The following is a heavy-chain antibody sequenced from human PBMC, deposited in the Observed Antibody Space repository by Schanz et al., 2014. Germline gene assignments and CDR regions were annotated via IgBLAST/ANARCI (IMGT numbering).Heavy chain of an antibody. Sequence: EVQLVESGGGLVKPGGSLRLSCAASESTFSSYSINWVRQAPGKGLDWVSSISSRSTHIFYADSVKGRFTISRDNAKNSLYLQVNNLSAEDTAVYYCVRDKKGFVAVAGRAPFDYWGQGTLVTVSS. CDR2: ISSRSTHI. D-gene: IGHD6-19*01. V-gene: IGHV3-21*01. CDR3: VRDKKGFVAVAGRAPFDY. J-gene: IGHJ4*02. CDR1: ESTFSSYS.